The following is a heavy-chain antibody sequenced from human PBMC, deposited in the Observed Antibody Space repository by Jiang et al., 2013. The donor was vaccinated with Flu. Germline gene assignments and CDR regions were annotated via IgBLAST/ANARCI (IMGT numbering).Heavy chain of an antibody. CDR2: INPNSGGT. D-gene: IGHD3-22*01. V-gene: IGHV1-2*04. CDR3: ARDGSFYYDSSGHPGAFDY. Sequence: GAEVKKPGASVKVSCKASGYTFTGYYMHWVRQAPGQGLEWMGWINPNSGGTNYAQKFQGWVTMTRDTSISTAYVELSRLRSDDTAVYYCARDGSFYYDSSGHPGAFDYWGQGTLVTVSS. CDR1: GYTFTGYY. J-gene: IGHJ4*02.